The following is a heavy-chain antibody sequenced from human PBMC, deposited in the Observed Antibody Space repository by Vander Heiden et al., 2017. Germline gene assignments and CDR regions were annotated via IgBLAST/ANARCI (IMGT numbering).Heavy chain of an antibody. CDR3: AQGSSDWYYRTGTWFDP. CDR2: ITYSGDTT. D-gene: IGHD6-19*01. Sequence: EVQLLESGGGLVQPGGSLTLSCAASGFTFGSYAMSWVRQAPGKGLEWVSAITYSGDTTYYTDSVKCRVTISRDNSENMLYLQLNSLSAQHTAVYYCAQGSSDWYYRTGTWFDPWGQGTLVSVSS. V-gene: IGHV3-23*01. J-gene: IGHJ5*02. CDR1: GFTFGSYA.